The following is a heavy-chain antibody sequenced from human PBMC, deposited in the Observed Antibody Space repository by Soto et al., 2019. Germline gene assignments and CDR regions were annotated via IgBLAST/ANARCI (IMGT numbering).Heavy chain of an antibody. V-gene: IGHV3-23*01. CDR3: TKGDVRFLEWLGDV. Sequence: DVQLLESGGGLVQPGKSLRLSCAASGFSFISYAMSWVRQVPGKRLEWVSSISDSGGRTFYAESVEGRFTISRDDSTTTLFKQMNSMRAEDTTIYYCTKGDVRFLEWLGDVWCQGTTVTVSS. CDR1: GFSFISYA. CDR2: ISDSGGRT. J-gene: IGHJ6*02. D-gene: IGHD3-3*01.